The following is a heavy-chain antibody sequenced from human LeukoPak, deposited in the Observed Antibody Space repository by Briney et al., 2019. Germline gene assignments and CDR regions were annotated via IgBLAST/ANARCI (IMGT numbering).Heavy chain of an antibody. CDR2: ISSSGNTI. CDR3: AGGPHFYYYMDV. V-gene: IGHV3-48*03. Sequence: GGSLRLSCAASGFTFSSYDMNWVRQAPGKGLEWVSYISSSGNTINYADSVKGRFTISRDNAKNSLYLQMNSLRAEDTAVYYCAGGPHFYYYMDVWGKGTTVTVSS. J-gene: IGHJ6*03. CDR1: GFTFSSYD.